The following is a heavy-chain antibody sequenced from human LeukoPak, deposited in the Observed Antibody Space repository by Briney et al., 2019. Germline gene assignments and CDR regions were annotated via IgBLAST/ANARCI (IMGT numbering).Heavy chain of an antibody. J-gene: IGHJ4*02. CDR2: IWSDGSNK. Sequence: GGSLRLSCAASGFNFSIYGMHWVRQAPGKGLEWVAVIWSDGSNKYYADSVKGRFTISRDNSKDTLYLQMNSLRAEDTAVYYCVRDGVGATTYFGYFDHWGQGNLVTVSS. V-gene: IGHV3-33*01. CDR3: VRDGVGATTYFGYFDH. D-gene: IGHD1-26*01. CDR1: GFNFSIYG.